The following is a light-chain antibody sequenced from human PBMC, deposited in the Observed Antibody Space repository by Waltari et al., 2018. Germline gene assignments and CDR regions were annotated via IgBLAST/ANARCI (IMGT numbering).Light chain of an antibody. V-gene: IGKV1-5*03. Sequence: DIQMTQSPSTLSASVGDSVTIPCRASQRISYWLAWYQQKPGKAPKLLIYKASTLESGVPSRFSGSGFGTEFTLTISSLEPDDFATYYCQQFNTFKYTFGQGTKLEI. CDR3: QQFNTFKYT. J-gene: IGKJ2*01. CDR2: KAS. CDR1: QRISYW.